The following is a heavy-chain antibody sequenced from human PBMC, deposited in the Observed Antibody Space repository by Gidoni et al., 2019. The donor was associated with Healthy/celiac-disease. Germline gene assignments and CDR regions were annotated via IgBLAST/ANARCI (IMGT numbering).Heavy chain of an antibody. CDR3: AKEASGVVVVPAAMDYYYGMDV. J-gene: IGHJ6*02. Sequence: QVQLVESGGGVVQPGRSLRLSCAASGFTFSSYGMHWVRQAPGKGLEWVAVISYDGSNKYYADSVKGRFTISRDNSKNTLYLQMNSLRAEDTAVYYCAKEASGVVVVPAAMDYYYGMDVWGQGTTVTVSS. V-gene: IGHV3-30*18. CDR2: ISYDGSNK. CDR1: GFTFSSYG. D-gene: IGHD2-2*01.